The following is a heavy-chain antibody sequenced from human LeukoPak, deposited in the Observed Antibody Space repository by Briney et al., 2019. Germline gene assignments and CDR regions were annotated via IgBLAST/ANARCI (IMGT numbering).Heavy chain of an antibody. CDR1: GFTFSSYE. CDR3: ARDFGSSSWWFDY. J-gene: IGHJ4*02. D-gene: IGHD6-13*01. CDR2: ISSSGSII. Sequence: GGSLRLSCAASGFTFSSYEMNWVRQAPGKGLEWVSYISSSGSIIYYADSVKGRFTISRDNAKNSLYLQMNSLRAEDTAVYYCARDFGSSSWWFDYWGQGTLVTVSA. V-gene: IGHV3-48*03.